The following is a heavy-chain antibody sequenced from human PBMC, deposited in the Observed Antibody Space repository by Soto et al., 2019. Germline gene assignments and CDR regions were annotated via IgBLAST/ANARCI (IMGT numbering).Heavy chain of an antibody. Sequence: QVQLVQSGAEVKKPGASVKVSCKASGYTFTSYGISWVRQAPGQGLEWMGWISAYNGNTNYAQKLQGRVTMXXDXSXXTAYMELRSLRSDDTAVYYCARVSSSSWYVFWWDYWGQGTLVTVSS. CDR1: GYTFTSYG. D-gene: IGHD6-13*01. CDR3: ARVSSSSWYVFWWDY. CDR2: ISAYNGNT. V-gene: IGHV1-18*01. J-gene: IGHJ4*02.